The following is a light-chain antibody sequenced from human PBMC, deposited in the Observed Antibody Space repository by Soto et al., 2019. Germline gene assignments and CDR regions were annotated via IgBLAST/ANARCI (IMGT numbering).Light chain of an antibody. Sequence: SALTQPASVSGSPGQSITISCTGTSSDVGDYNYVSWYQQFPGRAPRLIIYEVSYRPSGVSNRFSGSKSGNTASLTISGLQAEDEADYYCISFSNTNTLEVFGTGTKVTVL. V-gene: IGLV2-14*01. J-gene: IGLJ1*01. CDR3: ISFSNTNTLEV. CDR2: EVS. CDR1: SSDVGDYNY.